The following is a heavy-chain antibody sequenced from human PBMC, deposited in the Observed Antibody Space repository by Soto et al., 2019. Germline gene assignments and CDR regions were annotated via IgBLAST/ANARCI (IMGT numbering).Heavy chain of an antibody. Sequence: GGSLRLSCAASGFTFSSYAMHWVRQAPGKGLEWVAVISYDGSNKYYADSVKGRFTISRDNSKNTLYLQMNSLRAEDTAVYYCARAPGSGPYDYWGQGTLVTVSS. CDR2: ISYDGSNK. D-gene: IGHD3-10*01. J-gene: IGHJ4*02. V-gene: IGHV3-30-3*01. CDR1: GFTFSSYA. CDR3: ARAPGSGPYDY.